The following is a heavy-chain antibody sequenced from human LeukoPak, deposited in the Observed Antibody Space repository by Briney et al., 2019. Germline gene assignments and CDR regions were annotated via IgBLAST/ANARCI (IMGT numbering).Heavy chain of an antibody. D-gene: IGHD3-22*01. CDR1: GYTFIRYG. V-gene: IGHV1-18*01. J-gene: IGHJ4*02. CDR2: ISAYNGDT. Sequence: ASVKVSCKASGYTFIRYGFSWVRQAPGQGLEWMGWISAYNGDTNYAQNVQGRVTMTTDTSTTTAYMELRSLRSDDTAVYYCARDQGSGYLGDYWGQGTLVTVSS. CDR3: ARDQGSGYLGDY.